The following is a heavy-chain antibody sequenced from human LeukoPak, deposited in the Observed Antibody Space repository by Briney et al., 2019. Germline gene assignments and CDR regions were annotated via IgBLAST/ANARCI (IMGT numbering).Heavy chain of an antibody. V-gene: IGHV3-23*01. J-gene: IGHJ6*03. CDR2: ISGSGGST. CDR1: GFTFSSYA. CDR3: AKGQGLYYYYYMDV. Sequence: GVSLRLSCAASGFTFSSYAMSWVRQAPGKGLEWVSAISGSGGSTYYADSVKGRFTISRDNYKNTLYLQMNSLRAEDTAVYYCAKGQGLYYYYYMDVWGKGTTVTVSS.